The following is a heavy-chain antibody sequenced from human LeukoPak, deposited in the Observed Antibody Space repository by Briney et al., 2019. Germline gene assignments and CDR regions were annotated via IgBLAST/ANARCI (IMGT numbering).Heavy chain of an antibody. D-gene: IGHD5-24*01. CDR3: ARGENNYGYYYFDY. CDR2: ISRSSNYI. V-gene: IGHV3-21*01. CDR1: GFTFSSYS. J-gene: IGHJ4*02. Sequence: GGSLRLSCAASGFTFSSYSMNWVRQAPGKGLGWVSSISRSSNYIYYADSVKGRFTISRDNAKNSLYLQINSLRAVDTSVHYCARGENNYGYYYFDYWGQGTLVTVSS.